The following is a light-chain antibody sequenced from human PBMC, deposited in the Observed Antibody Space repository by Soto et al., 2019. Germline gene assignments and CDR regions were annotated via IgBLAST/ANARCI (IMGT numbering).Light chain of an antibody. CDR3: QQYNRYWT. J-gene: IGKJ1*01. CDR1: QSISTW. V-gene: IGKV1-5*03. Sequence: DIQMTQSPSTLSASVGDRVTITCRASQSISTWLAWYQHKPGKAPKLLNYKTSNLETGVPSRFSGSGSGTEFTLTISSLEPDDFATYYCQQYNRYWTFGLGTKVEMK. CDR2: KTS.